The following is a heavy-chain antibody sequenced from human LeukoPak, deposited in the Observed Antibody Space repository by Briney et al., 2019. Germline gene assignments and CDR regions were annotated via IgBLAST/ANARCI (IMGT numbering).Heavy chain of an antibody. CDR1: GFSINNYW. Sequence: GGSLRLSCAVSGFSINNYWMTWYRQAPGKGLECVAHIKGDASEKYYLDSVKGRFTISRDNAKNSLYLQMNSLRAEDTAVYYCAREHPLGSVDYWGQGTLVTVSS. D-gene: IGHD2-15*01. CDR3: AREHPLGSVDY. V-gene: IGHV3-7*01. J-gene: IGHJ4*02. CDR2: IKGDASEK.